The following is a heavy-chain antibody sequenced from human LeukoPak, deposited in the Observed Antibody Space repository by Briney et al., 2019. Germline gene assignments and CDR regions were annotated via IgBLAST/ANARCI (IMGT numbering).Heavy chain of an antibody. CDR3: ARELHNYCDCYLFDY. Sequence: SETLSLACTVSGGSISSYYWSWIRQPPGKGLEWIGYIYYSGSTNYNPSLKSRVTISVDTSKNQFSLKLSSVTAADTAVYYCARELHNYCDCYLFDYWGQGTLVTVSS. J-gene: IGHJ4*02. CDR1: GGSISSYY. CDR2: IYYSGST. D-gene: IGHD2-21*02. V-gene: IGHV4-59*01.